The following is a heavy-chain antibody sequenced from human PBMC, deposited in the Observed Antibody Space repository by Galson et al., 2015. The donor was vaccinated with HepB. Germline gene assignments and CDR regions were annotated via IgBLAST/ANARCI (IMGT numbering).Heavy chain of an antibody. CDR1: GFTFSSYG. CDR3: ARAWYGGSYYYYYMDV. J-gene: IGHJ6*03. V-gene: IGHV3-33*01. D-gene: IGHD4-23*01. Sequence: SLRLSCAASGFTFSSYGMHWVRQAPGKGLEWVAVIWYDGSNKYYADSVKGRFTISRDNSKNTLYLQMNSLRAEDTAVYYCARAWYGGSYYYYYMDVWGKGTTVTVSS. CDR2: IWYDGSNK.